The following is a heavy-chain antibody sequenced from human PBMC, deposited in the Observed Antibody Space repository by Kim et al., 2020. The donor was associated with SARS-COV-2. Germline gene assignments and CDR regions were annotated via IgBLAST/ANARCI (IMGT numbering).Heavy chain of an antibody. D-gene: IGHD1-26*01. Sequence: SETLSLTCTVSGDSIKTYYWSWIRQPPGKGLEWIGYIYSSGNTNYSPSLKSRVSISVDMSKTQFSLKLNSVIAADTAMYYCATSTIAPGATYPIWPIIWGQGALVTVSS. CDR2: IYSSGNT. J-gene: IGHJ4*02. V-gene: IGHV4-59*03. CDR3: ATSTIAPGATYPIWPII. CDR1: GDSIKTYY.